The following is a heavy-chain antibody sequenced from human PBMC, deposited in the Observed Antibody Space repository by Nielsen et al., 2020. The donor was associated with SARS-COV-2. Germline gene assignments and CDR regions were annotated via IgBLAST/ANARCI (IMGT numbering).Heavy chain of an antibody. V-gene: IGHV3-33*01. D-gene: IGHD2-2*01. CDR2: IWYDGSNK. CDR3: AREHLYCSSTSCYSDWFDP. J-gene: IGHJ5*02. Sequence: WIRQPPGKGLEWVAVIWYDGSNKYYADSVKGRFTISRDNSKNSLYLQMNSLRAEDTAVYYCAREHLYCSSTSCYSDWFDPWGQGTLVTVSS.